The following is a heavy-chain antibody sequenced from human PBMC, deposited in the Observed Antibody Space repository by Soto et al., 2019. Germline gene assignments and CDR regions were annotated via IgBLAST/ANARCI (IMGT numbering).Heavy chain of an antibody. D-gene: IGHD2-2*01. V-gene: IGHV3-33*01. J-gene: IGHJ6*02. CDR3: ARDKSDCSSTSCYFYYYYGMDV. Sequence: QVQLVESGGGVVQPGRSLRLSCAASGFTFSSYGMHWVRQAPGKGLEWVAVIWYDGSNKYYADSVKGRFTISRDNSKNTLYLQMNRLRAEDTAVYYCARDKSDCSSTSCYFYYYYGMDVWGQGTTVTVSS. CDR1: GFTFSSYG. CDR2: IWYDGSNK.